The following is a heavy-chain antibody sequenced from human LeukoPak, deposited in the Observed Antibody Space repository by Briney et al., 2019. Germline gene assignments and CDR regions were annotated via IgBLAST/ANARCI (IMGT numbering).Heavy chain of an antibody. CDR3: AKSNYYDSSGYSGPPWFDP. D-gene: IGHD3-22*01. J-gene: IGHJ5*02. CDR2: INPNGGGT. CDR1: GYTFTDYY. V-gene: IGHV1-2*02. Sequence: ASVKVSCKTSGYTFTDYYMHWVRQAPGQGLEWMGWINPNGGGTNYAQKFQGRVTMTRDTSISTAYMELSRLRSDDTAVYYCAKSNYYDSSGYSGPPWFDPWGQGTLVTVSS.